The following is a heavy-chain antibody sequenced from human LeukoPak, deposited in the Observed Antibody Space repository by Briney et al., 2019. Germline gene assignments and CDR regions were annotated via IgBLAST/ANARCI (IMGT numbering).Heavy chain of an antibody. CDR2: ISSSGSTI. CDR3: ARDRAWDSSVSDAFDI. CDR1: GFTFSSYE. J-gene: IGHJ3*02. D-gene: IGHD3-22*01. V-gene: IGHV3-48*03. Sequence: PGGSLRLSCAASGFTFSSYEMNWVRQAPGKGLEWVSYISSSGSTIYYADSVKGRFTISRDNAKNSLYLQMNSLRAEDTAVYYCARDRAWDSSVSDAFDICGQGTMVTVSS.